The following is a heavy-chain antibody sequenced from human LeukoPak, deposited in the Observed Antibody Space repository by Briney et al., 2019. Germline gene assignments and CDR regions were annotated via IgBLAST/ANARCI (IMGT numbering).Heavy chain of an antibody. D-gene: IGHD2-2*01. J-gene: IGHJ4*02. CDR1: GLTFSSHW. Sequence: GGSLRLSCAASGLTFSSHWMHWVRQAPGKGLVWVSRITNDGSSTTYADSVKGRFTISRDNAKNALSLRMGSLRADDTAIYFCARYLRDSGTSRVTLDHWGQGTLVIVSS. CDR3: ARYLRDSGTSRVTLDH. V-gene: IGHV3-74*01. CDR2: ITNDGSST.